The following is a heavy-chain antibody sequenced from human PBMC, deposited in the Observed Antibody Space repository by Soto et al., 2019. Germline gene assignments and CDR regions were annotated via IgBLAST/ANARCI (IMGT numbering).Heavy chain of an antibody. CDR2: IHNGGST. V-gene: IGHV4-59*11. CDR3: ATRFSHSGVLFDY. J-gene: IGHJ4*02. Sequence: SETLSLTCTVSGGSISDHYYMWIRQSPGKGREDIGYIHNGGSTNYNPSLKSRVVISVDTSKTQFSLKLTSVTAADTAVYYCATRFSHSGVLFDYWGQGTPVTVSS. CDR1: GGSISDHY. D-gene: IGHD7-27*01.